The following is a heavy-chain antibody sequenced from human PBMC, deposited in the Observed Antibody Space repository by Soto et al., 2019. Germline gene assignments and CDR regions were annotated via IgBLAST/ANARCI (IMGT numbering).Heavy chain of an antibody. CDR2: ISSNSETT. D-gene: IGHD1-26*01. CDR1: GFIADDYA. Sequence: PGGSLRLSCVGSGFIADDYAMHWVRQPPGKGLEWVSGISSNSETTNYADSVKGRFTISRDNSKNTLYLQMNSLRAEDTSVYYCAKEGGLSGSYYISSSYYFDYWGQGTLVTVSS. CDR3: AKEGGLSGSYYISSSYYFDY. J-gene: IGHJ4*02. V-gene: IGHV3-9*02.